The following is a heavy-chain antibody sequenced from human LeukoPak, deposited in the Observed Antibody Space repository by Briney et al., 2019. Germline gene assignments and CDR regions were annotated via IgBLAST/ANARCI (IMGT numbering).Heavy chain of an antibody. CDR1: GFPFSIYE. V-gene: IGHV3-48*03. CDR2: IGSSGTTR. D-gene: IGHD6-19*01. CDR3: ALLAVASDFDY. Sequence: GGSLRLSCAVSGFPFSIYEMNWVRRAPGKGLEWVSNIGSSGTTRYYADSVKGRFSISRDNAKNSLYLQMNSLRVEDTGVYYCALLAVASDFDYWGQGALVTVSS. J-gene: IGHJ4*02.